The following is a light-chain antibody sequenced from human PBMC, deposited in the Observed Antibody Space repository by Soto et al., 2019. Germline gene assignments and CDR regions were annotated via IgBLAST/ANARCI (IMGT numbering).Light chain of an antibody. V-gene: IGLV2-14*01. Sequence: QSVLAPPASVSGSRGPSITISCTGTSNEIGDYDDVSWYQQPPGKVPQLILFEVSSRPSGVSNLFSGSKSGNTASLTISGLQAEDEADYYCASYTSSNVLDVFGPGTKVTVL. CDR1: SNEIGDYDD. J-gene: IGLJ1*01. CDR2: EVS. CDR3: ASYTSSNVLDV.